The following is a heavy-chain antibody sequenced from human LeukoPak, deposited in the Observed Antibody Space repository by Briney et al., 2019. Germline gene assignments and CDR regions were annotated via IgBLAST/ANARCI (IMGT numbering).Heavy chain of an antibody. CDR1: GFTFTSYG. CDR2: IRGSGGNT. V-gene: IGHV3-23*01. CDR3: AKGGTNQDY. Sequence: PGGSLRLSCAASGFTFTSYGMSWVRQAPGKGLEWVSCIRGSGGNTYYADSVKGRFTISRDSSRDTLYLQMNSLRVEDTAVYYCAKGGTNQDYWGQGTLVTVSS. J-gene: IGHJ4*02. D-gene: IGHD1-14*01.